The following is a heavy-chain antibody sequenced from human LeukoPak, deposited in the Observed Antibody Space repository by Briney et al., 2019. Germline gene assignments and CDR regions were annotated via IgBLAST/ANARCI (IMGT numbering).Heavy chain of an antibody. Sequence: PGGSLRLSCAASGFTFSSYAMHWVRQAPGKGLEWVAVISYDGSNKYYADSVKGRFTISRDNSKNTLYLQMNSLRAEDTAVYYCAREGGLQLWGFGYWGQGTLVTVSS. CDR2: ISYDGSNK. D-gene: IGHD5-18*01. CDR3: AREGGLQLWGFGY. V-gene: IGHV3-30*04. J-gene: IGHJ4*02. CDR1: GFTFSSYA.